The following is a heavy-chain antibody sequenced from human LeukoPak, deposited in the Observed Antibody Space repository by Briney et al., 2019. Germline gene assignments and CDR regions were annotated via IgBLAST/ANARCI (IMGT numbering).Heavy chain of an antibody. Sequence: GGSLRLSCEASGFTFISHWMAWVRQAAGRELEGVAYINPAGSDTYYVDSVKGRFIISRDNAKKSTFLQMNSLRVDETALYYCVNWGSAAEMEDWGQGTLCTVS. CDR2: INPAGSDT. D-gene: IGHD6-25*01. V-gene: IGHV3-7*03. CDR3: VNWGSAAEMED. CDR1: GFTFISHW. J-gene: IGHJ4*02.